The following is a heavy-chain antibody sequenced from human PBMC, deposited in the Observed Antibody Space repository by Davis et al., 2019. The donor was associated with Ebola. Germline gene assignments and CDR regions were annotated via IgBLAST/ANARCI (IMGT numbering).Heavy chain of an antibody. Sequence: SETLSLTCTVSGGSMSSYYWSWIRQPPGKGLEWIGYIYYSGSTNYNPSLKSRVTISVDTSKNQFALKLSSVTAADTAVYYCARPWYSGTYYDAYDIWGQGTMVAVSS. CDR3: ARPWYSGTYYDAYDI. V-gene: IGHV4-59*01. D-gene: IGHD1-26*01. CDR1: GGSMSSYY. J-gene: IGHJ3*02. CDR2: IYYSGST.